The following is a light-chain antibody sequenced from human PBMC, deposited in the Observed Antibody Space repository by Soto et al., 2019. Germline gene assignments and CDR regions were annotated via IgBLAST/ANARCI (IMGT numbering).Light chain of an antibody. V-gene: IGLV2-14*01. CDR2: DVS. Sequence: QSALTQPASVSGSPGQSITISCTGTSSDVCGYNYVSWYQQHPGKAPKLIIYDVSNRPSGVSNRFSGSKSGNTASLTISGLQAEDAADYYCISYTSSSTLDVVFGGGTKLTVL. J-gene: IGLJ2*01. CDR1: SSDVCGYNY. CDR3: ISYTSSSTLDVV.